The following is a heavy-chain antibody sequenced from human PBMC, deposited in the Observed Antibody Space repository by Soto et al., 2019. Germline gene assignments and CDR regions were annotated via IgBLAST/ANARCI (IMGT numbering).Heavy chain of an antibody. Sequence: GESLKISCKGSGYSFTSYWIGWVRQMPGKGLEWMGIIYPGDSDTRYSASFQGQATISADKSISTAYLQWSSLKASDTAMYYCARHGSPCSSTSCYQADYYYYYYYMDVWGKGTTVTVSS. CDR2: IYPGDSDT. D-gene: IGHD2-2*01. CDR3: ARHGSPCSSTSCYQADYYYYYYYMDV. V-gene: IGHV5-51*01. J-gene: IGHJ6*03. CDR1: GYSFTSYW.